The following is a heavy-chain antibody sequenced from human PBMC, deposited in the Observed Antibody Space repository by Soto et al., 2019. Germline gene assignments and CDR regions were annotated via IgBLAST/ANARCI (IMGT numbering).Heavy chain of an antibody. V-gene: IGHV4-4*07. CDR3: ARDLKFGQADY. CDR2: IYTSGST. Sequence: SETLSLTCTVSGGSISSYYWTWIRQPSGKGLEWIGRIYTSGSTNYNPSLKSRVTMSVDTSKNQFSLKLSSVTAADTAVYYCARDLKFGQADYWGQGSQVTVSS. D-gene: IGHD3-10*01. J-gene: IGHJ4*02. CDR1: GGSISSYY.